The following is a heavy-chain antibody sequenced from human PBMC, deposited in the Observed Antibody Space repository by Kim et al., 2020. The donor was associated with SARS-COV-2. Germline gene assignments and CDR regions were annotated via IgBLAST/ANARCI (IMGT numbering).Heavy chain of an antibody. D-gene: IGHD4-17*01. CDR1: GFTFSSYW. CDR3: ARVHYGDYLRFFDS. J-gene: IGHJ4*02. V-gene: IGHV3-7*03. CDR2: IKQDGSEK. Sequence: GGSLRLSCAASGFTFSSYWMSWVRQAPGKGLEWVANIKQDGSEKYYVDSVKGRFTISRDNAKNSLYLQMNSLRAEDTAVYYCARVHYGDYLRFFDSSGQGALGTVSS.